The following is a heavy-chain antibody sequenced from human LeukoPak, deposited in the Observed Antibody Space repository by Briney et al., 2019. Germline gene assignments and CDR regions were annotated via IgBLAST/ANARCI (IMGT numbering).Heavy chain of an antibody. Sequence: SETLSLTCAVYGGSFSGYYWSWIRQPPGKGLEWIGEINHSGSTNYNPSLKSRVTISVDTSKNQFSLKLSSVTAADTAVYYCARQTTTVTSTFDYWGQGTLVTVSS. D-gene: IGHD4-17*01. V-gene: IGHV4-34*01. CDR2: INHSGST. CDR1: GGSFSGYY. J-gene: IGHJ4*02. CDR3: ARQTTTVTSTFDY.